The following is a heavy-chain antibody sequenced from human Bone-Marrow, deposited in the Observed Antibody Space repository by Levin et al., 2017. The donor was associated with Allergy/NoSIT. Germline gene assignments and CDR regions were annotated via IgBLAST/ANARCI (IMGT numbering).Heavy chain of an antibody. CDR3: ASPLRHGFSSAWSL. CDR1: GYNLTDYY. Sequence: ASVKVSCKASGYNLTDYYIHWARQAPGQGLEWMGWMNPNAGGTSSAQNFKARVIMTRDTSINTAYMELANLRSDDTATYYCASPLRHGFSSAWSLWGQGTPVIISS. J-gene: IGHJ4*03. D-gene: IGHD3-22*01. CDR2: MNPNAGGT. V-gene: IGHV1-2*02.